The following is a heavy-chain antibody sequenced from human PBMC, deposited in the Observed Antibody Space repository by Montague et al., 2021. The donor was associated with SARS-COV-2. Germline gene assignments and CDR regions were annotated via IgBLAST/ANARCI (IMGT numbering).Heavy chain of an antibody. V-gene: IGHV4-39*01. J-gene: IGHJ4*02. CDR2: VHYSGRP. Sequence: SETLSLTCTVSGDSISSSSYNWGWIGQPPGKGLEWIGSVHYSGRPYYNPSLKSRVTIYVDTSKNQLSLKLSSVTAADTAVYYCTRHVHMTWPEPSPGFDYWGQGTLVTVSS. CDR1: GDSISSSSYN. CDR3: TRHVHMTWPEPSPGFDY. D-gene: IGHD1-1*01.